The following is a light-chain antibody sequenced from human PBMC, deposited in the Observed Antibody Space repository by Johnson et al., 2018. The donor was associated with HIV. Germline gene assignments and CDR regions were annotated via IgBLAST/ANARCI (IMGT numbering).Light chain of an antibody. CDR3: GTWDSRLNVYL. CDR1: SSNIGNNY. J-gene: IGLJ1*01. Sequence: QSVLTQPPSVSAAPGQKVTISCSGSSSNIGNNYVSWYQQLPGTAPKLLIYESTNRPSGIPDRLSGSKSGTSATLGISGLQTGDEADYYCGTWDSRLNVYLFGTGTKVTVL. CDR2: EST. V-gene: IGLV1-51*02.